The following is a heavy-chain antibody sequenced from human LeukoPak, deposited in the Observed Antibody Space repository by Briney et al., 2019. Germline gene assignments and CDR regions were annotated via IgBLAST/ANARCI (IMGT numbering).Heavy chain of an antibody. CDR2: ISGSGGST. Sequence: GGSLRLSCAAPGFIFSSYAMSWVRQAPGEGLEWVSAISGSGGSTYYADSVKGRLTISRDNSKNTLYLQMNSLRAEDTAVYYCAKGPRLGDFDYWGQGTLVTVSS. J-gene: IGHJ4*02. CDR1: GFIFSSYA. CDR3: AKGPRLGDFDY. V-gene: IGHV3-23*01.